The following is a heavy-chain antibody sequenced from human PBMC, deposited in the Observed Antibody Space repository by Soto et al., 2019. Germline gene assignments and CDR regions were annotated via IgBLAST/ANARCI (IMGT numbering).Heavy chain of an antibody. Sequence: PSETLSLTCTVSGGSISSGDYYWSWIRQPPGKGLEWIGYIYHSGSTNYNPSLKSRVTISVDTSKNQFSLKLSSVTAADTAVYYCASISGSFALAYFQHWGQGTLVTVSS. CDR3: ASISGSFALAYFQH. D-gene: IGHD3-10*01. V-gene: IGHV4-30-4*01. CDR2: IYHSGST. CDR1: GGSISSGDYY. J-gene: IGHJ1*01.